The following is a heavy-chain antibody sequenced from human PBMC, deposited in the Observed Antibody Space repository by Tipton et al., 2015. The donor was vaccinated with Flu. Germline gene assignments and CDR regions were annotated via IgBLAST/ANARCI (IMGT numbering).Heavy chain of an antibody. CDR2: IYYSGST. D-gene: IGHD3-3*01. J-gene: IGHJ4*02. CDR3: ARGAYDFWSGYPTHYFDY. V-gene: IGHV4-31*03. CDR1: GGSISSGGYY. Sequence: TLSLTCTVSGGSISSGGYYWSWIRQHPGKGLEWIGYIYYSGSTYYNPSLKSRVTISVVTSKNQFSLKLSSVTAADTAVHYCARGAYDFWSGYPTHYFDYWGQGTLVTVSS.